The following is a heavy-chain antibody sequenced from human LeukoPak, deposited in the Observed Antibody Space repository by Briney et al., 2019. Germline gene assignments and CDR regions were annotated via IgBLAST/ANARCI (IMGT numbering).Heavy chain of an antibody. V-gene: IGHV3-23*01. J-gene: IGHJ5*02. CDR3: AKDRITGTNNWFDP. Sequence: PGGSLRLSCAASGFTFSSYAMSWVRQAPGKGLEWVSAISGSGGSTYYADSVKGRFTISRDNSKNTLYLKMNRLRAEDTAVYYCAKDRITGTNNWFDPWGQGTLVTVSS. D-gene: IGHD1-7*01. CDR1: GFTFSSYA. CDR2: ISGSGGST.